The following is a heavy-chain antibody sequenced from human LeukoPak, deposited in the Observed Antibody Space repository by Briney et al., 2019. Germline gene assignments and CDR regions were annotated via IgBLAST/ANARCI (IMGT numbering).Heavy chain of an antibody. D-gene: IGHD3-10*01. CDR1: GGSISSGSYY. Sequence: PSETLSLTCTVSGGSISSGSYYWSWIRQPAGKGLEWIGRIYTSGSTNYNPSLKSRVTISVDTSKNQFSLKLSSVTAADTAVYYCAREAITMVRGVIITSWGQGTLVTVSS. CDR3: AREAITMVRGVIITS. CDR2: IYTSGST. V-gene: IGHV4-61*02. J-gene: IGHJ5*02.